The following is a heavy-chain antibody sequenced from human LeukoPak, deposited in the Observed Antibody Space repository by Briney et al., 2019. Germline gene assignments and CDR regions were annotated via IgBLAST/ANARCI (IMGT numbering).Heavy chain of an antibody. Sequence: GGSLRLSCAASGFTFSSYGMSWVRQAPGKGLEWVSAISGSGGSTYYADSVKGRFTISRDNAKNSLYLQMNSLRAEDTAVYYCARDHAYAFDIWGQGTLVTVSS. V-gene: IGHV3-23*01. CDR1: GFTFSSYG. D-gene: IGHD2-2*01. J-gene: IGHJ3*02. CDR2: ISGSGGST. CDR3: ARDHAYAFDI.